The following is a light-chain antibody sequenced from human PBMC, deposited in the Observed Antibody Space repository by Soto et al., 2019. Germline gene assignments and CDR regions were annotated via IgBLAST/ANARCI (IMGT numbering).Light chain of an antibody. V-gene: IGKV1-5*01. CDR3: QQYTNTNNPWM. CDR1: QTISTW. CDR2: DAS. J-gene: IGKJ1*01. Sequence: DIQVTQSPPTLSASVGDRVTITCRASQTISTWMAWYQQKPGKAPNLLVYDASTLQSGVASRFSGSGSGTEFTLIIRGLHPDDSATYYCQQYTNTNNPWMFGQGTKVDIK.